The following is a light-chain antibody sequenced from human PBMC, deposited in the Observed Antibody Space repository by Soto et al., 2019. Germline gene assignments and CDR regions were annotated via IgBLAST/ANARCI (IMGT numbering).Light chain of an antibody. V-gene: IGKV3-11*01. CDR1: QTVSTNY. CDR3: QHRMNWPLT. J-gene: IGKJ5*01. CDR2: GAF. Sequence: EIVSTQSPGSLSLSPGERVTLYCRASQTVSTNYLAWYQHKPGRAPRLLIYGAFSRATGIPARFSGSGSETDFTLTISSLEPEDFAVYYCQHRMNWPLTFGQGTRLEVK.